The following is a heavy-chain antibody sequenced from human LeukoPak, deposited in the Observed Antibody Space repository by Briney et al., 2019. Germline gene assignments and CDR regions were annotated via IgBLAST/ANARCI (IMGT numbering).Heavy chain of an antibody. CDR1: GGSFSGYY. V-gene: IGHV4-34*01. Sequence: SETLSLTCAVYGGSFSGYYWSWIRQPPGKGLEWIGEINHSGSTNYNPSLKSRVTISVDTSKNQFSLKLSSVTAADTAVYYCASARPGYYYYGMDVWGQGTTVTVSS. CDR2: INHSGST. J-gene: IGHJ6*02. D-gene: IGHD6-6*01. CDR3: ASARPGYYYYGMDV.